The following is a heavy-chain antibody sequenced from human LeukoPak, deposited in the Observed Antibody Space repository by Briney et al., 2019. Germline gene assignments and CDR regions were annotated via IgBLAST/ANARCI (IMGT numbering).Heavy chain of an antibody. CDR1: GYSIGSGYY. Sequence: SETLSLTCAVSGYSIGSGYYWGWIRQPPGKGLEWIGSIYHSGSTYYNPSLKSRVTISVDTSKNQFSLKLSSVTAADTAVYYCARDSIMITFGGVAFDPWGQGTLVTVSS. CDR3: ARDSIMITFGGVAFDP. D-gene: IGHD3-16*01. J-gene: IGHJ5*02. V-gene: IGHV4-38-2*02. CDR2: IYHSGST.